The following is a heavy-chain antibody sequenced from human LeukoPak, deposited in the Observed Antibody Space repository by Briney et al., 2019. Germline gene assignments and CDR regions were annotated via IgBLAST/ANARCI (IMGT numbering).Heavy chain of an antibody. J-gene: IGHJ4*02. V-gene: IGHV3-43*02. CDR1: GLNFDDSA. CDR3: AKESGEFDY. Sequence: GGSLRLSCVASGLNFDDSAMHWVRQAPGKGLEWVSLISADGGSTFSADSVKGRFSISRDNSKNSLYLQMNSLRSEDTAMYYCAKESGEFDYWGQGTLVAASS. CDR2: ISADGGST.